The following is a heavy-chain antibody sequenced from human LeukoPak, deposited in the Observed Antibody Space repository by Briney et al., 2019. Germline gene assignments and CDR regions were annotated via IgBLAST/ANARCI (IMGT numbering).Heavy chain of an antibody. CDR2: IKTDGTTT. D-gene: IGHD4-17*01. CDR1: GFIFSGYW. J-gene: IGHJ4*02. V-gene: IGHV3-74*01. Sequence: GGSLRLSCAGSGFIFSGYWMHWVRQAPGKGLMWVSRIKTDGTTTYYADSVKGRFTVSRDNAKNTLYLQMNSLRAEDTAVYYCAKSYGDSNWGQGTLVTVSS. CDR3: AKSYGDSN.